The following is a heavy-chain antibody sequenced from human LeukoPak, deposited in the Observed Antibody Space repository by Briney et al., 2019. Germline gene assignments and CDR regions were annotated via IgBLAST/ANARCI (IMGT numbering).Heavy chain of an antibody. CDR2: IRSKAYGGTT. D-gene: IGHD1-26*01. CDR3: TRYEGSGGSYYFDY. J-gene: IGHJ4*02. Sequence: GGSLRLSCTASGFTFGDYAMSWFRQAPGKGLEWVGFIRSKAYGGTTEYAASVKGRFTISRDDSKSIAYLQMNNLKTEDTAVYYCTRYEGSGGSYYFDYWGQGTLVTVSS. CDR1: GFTFGDYA. V-gene: IGHV3-49*03.